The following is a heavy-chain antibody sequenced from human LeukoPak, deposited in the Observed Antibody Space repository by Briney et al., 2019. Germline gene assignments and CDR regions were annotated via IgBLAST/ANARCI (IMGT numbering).Heavy chain of an antibody. CDR1: GYTFTSYY. Sequence: ASVKVSCKASGYTFTSYYMHWVRQAPGQGLEWMGIINPSGGSTNYAQKFQGRVTMTRDTSISTAYMELSRLRSDDTAVYYCAQTEGYCSGGSCYARDYWGQGTLVTVSS. V-gene: IGHV1-2*02. J-gene: IGHJ4*02. CDR2: INPSGGST. D-gene: IGHD2-15*01. CDR3: AQTEGYCSGGSCYARDY.